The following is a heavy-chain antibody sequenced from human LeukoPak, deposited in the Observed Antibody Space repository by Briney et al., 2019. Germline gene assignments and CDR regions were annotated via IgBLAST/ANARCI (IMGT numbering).Heavy chain of an antibody. Sequence: GRSLRLSCAASGFTFSSYGMHWVRQAPGQGPEWVAGIWDDGGNEYYAESVKGRFTISRDNSKNTLYLQMNSLRAEDTAVYYCVRELNDYGASGFDYWGPGPLVTASS. V-gene: IGHV3-33*01. D-gene: IGHD4-17*01. CDR1: GFTFSSYG. J-gene: IGHJ4*02. CDR2: IWDDGGNE. CDR3: VRELNDYGASGFDY.